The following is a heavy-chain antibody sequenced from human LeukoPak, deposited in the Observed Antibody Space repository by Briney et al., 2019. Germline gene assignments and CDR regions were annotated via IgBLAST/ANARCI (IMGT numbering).Heavy chain of an antibody. CDR1: GFTFSSYE. V-gene: IGHV3-48*03. J-gene: IGHJ4*02. D-gene: IGHD3-10*01. CDR3: ARERGDYYGSGSRRNFDY. CDR2: ISSSGSTV. Sequence: GGSLRLSCAASGFTFSSYEMNWVRQAPGKGLEWVSYISSSGSTVYYADSVRGRFTISRDNAKNSLYLQMNSLRAEDTALYYCARERGDYYGSGSRRNFDYWGQGTLVTVSS.